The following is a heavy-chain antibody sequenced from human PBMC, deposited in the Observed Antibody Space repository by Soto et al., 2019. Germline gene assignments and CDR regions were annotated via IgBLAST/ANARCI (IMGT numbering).Heavy chain of an antibody. CDR1: GFTFSAST. D-gene: IGHD2-21*02. J-gene: IGHJ4*02. CDR3: GRPVVVTTRGEGY. Sequence: EGSLRVSCAVSGFTFSASTMHWVRQASGKGREWVGRIRSKAHTYATAYAASVKGRFTISRDDSNNTVYLQMNSLDSEDTAVYYCGRPVVVTTRGEGYWGPVTSVTVSS. V-gene: IGHV3-73*01. CDR2: IRSKAHTYAT.